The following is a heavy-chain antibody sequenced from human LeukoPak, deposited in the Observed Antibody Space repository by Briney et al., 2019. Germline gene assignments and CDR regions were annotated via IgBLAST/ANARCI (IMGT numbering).Heavy chain of an antibody. CDR2: INWDGVSV. Sequence: GGSLRLSCEPSGFTFDDHTIHWVRQVPGKGLEWVALINWDGVSVYYSDSVRGRFTISRDNTKKSLYLQMNSLRTEDTALYHCVRDGGYCTTTFCRGGWFDPWGQGTLVTVSS. CDR3: VRDGGYCTTTFCRGGWFDP. J-gene: IGHJ5*02. D-gene: IGHD2-8*01. V-gene: IGHV3-43*01. CDR1: GFTFDDHT.